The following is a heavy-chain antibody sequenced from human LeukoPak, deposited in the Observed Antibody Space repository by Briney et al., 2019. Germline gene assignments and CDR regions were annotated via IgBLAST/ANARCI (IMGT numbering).Heavy chain of an antibody. V-gene: IGHV3-33*08. Sequence: PGGSLRLSCVASGFTFRDYYMSWIRQAPGKGLEWVAVIWYDGSNKYYADSVKGRFTISRDNSKNTLYLQMNSLRAEDTAVYYCARIIGATPEDYWGQGTLVTVSS. CDR1: GFTFRDYY. D-gene: IGHD1-26*01. CDR2: IWYDGSNK. J-gene: IGHJ4*02. CDR3: ARIIGATPEDY.